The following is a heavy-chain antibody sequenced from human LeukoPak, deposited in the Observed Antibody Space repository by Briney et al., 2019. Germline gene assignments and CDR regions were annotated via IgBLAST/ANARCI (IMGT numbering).Heavy chain of an antibody. V-gene: IGHV4-34*01. CDR3: ARGLLNYDFWSGPIYYGMDV. Sequence: SETLSLTCAVYGGSFSGYYWGWIRQPPGKGLEWVGEINHSGSTNYNPSLKSRVTISVDTSKNQFSLKLSSVTAADTAVYYCARGLLNYDFWSGPIYYGMDVWGQGTTVTVSS. D-gene: IGHD3-3*01. CDR1: GGSFSGYY. CDR2: INHSGST. J-gene: IGHJ6*02.